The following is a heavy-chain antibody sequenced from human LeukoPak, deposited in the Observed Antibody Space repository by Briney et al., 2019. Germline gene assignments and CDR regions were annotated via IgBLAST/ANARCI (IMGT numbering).Heavy chain of an antibody. CDR2: IYYSGST. Sequence: SETLSLTCTVSGGSIFSSTYYWGWIRQPPGKGLEWIGSIYYSGSTYYNPSLKSRVTMSVDTSKNQFSLKLTSVTAADTAVYDCARLGSRSPNWYFDLWGHGTLVTVSS. D-gene: IGHD6-6*01. V-gene: IGHV4-39*01. J-gene: IGHJ2*01. CDR1: GGSIFSSTYY. CDR3: ARLGSRSPNWYFDL.